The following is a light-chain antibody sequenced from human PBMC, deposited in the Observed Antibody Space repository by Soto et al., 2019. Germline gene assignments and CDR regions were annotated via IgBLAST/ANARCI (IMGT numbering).Light chain of an antibody. CDR2: EAS. V-gene: IGLV2-23*01. CDR1: NSDVGSYNF. J-gene: IGLJ3*02. CDR3: CSFAGGATWV. Sequence: QSALTQPASVSGSPGQSITISCTGTNSDVGSYNFVSWYQQHPGKVPKLMIYEASKRPSGLSNRFSGSKSGNTASLTISGLQAEDEADYYCCSFAGGATWVFGGGTKLTFL.